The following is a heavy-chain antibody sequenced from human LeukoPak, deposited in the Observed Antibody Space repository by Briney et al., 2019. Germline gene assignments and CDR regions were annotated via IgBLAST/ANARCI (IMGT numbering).Heavy chain of an antibody. J-gene: IGHJ4*02. CDR2: ISGSGGST. Sequence: GGSLRLSCAASGFTFSSYAMSWVRQAPGKGLEWVSAISGSGGSTYYADSVKGRFTISRDNAKNSLYLQMNSLRDEDTAVYYCARELVAAAAPDYWGQGTLVTVSS. CDR3: ARELVAAAAPDY. V-gene: IGHV3-23*01. D-gene: IGHD6-13*01. CDR1: GFTFSSYA.